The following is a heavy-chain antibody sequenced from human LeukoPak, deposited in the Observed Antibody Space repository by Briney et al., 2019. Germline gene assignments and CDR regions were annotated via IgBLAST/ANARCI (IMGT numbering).Heavy chain of an antibody. J-gene: IGHJ4*02. Sequence: GGSLRLSCAASGFTFSSYWMSWFRQAPGKGLEWVANMKQDGSEKYYVDSVKGRFTISRDNAKTSLSLQMSSLRVEDTAVYYCARVKSDTATNDYWGQGTLVTVSS. D-gene: IGHD5-18*01. V-gene: IGHV3-7*05. CDR3: ARVKSDTATNDY. CDR1: GFTFSSYW. CDR2: MKQDGSEK.